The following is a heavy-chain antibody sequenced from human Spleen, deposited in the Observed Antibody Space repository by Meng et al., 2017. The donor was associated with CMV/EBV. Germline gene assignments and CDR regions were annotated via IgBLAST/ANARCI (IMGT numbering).Heavy chain of an antibody. CDR1: GSTFTTFS. CDR2: ISYDGNDK. D-gene: IGHD2-2*02. J-gene: IGHJ3*02. V-gene: IGHV3-30*04. CDR3: AREGYTLGRFGAFDI. Sequence: GESLKISCAASGSTFTTFSVHWVRQAPGKGLEWVADISYDGNDKYYADSVKGRFTISRDNSKNTLYLQMNGLRAEDSAVYFCAREGYTLGRFGAFDIWGQGTMVTVSS.